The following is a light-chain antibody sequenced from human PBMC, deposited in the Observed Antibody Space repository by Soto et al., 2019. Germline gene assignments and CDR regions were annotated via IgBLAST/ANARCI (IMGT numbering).Light chain of an antibody. CDR2: GAS. Sequence: EIVLTQSPVTLCLSPGERATLSCRASQTVSSSFLAWYQQKRGQAPRLLIYGASYRAPGVPDRLSGGGSGTDFTLSLSRLAPEDFAVYYCQQYVASPWTFGQGTKVEIK. V-gene: IGKV3-20*01. J-gene: IGKJ1*01. CDR1: QTVSSSF. CDR3: QQYVASPWT.